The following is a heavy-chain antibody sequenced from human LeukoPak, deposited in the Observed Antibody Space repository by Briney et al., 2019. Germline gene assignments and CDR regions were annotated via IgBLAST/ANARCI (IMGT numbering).Heavy chain of an antibody. CDR3: AREEPHDAFDI. CDR2: IYTSGST. V-gene: IGHV4-61*02. D-gene: IGHD1-26*01. CDR1: GGSISSGSYY. J-gene: IGHJ3*02. Sequence: SETLSLTCTVSGGSISSGSYYWSWIRQPAGKGLDWIERIYTSGSTNYNPSLKSRVTISVDTSKNQFSLKLSSVTATDTAVYYCAREEPHDAFDIWGQGTMVTVSS.